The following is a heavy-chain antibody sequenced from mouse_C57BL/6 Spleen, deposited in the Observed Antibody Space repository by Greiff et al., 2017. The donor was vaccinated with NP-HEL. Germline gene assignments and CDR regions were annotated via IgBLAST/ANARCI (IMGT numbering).Heavy chain of an antibody. CDR2: IDPSDSET. CDR3: ARGEYYDGERPFDY. V-gene: IGHV1-52*01. CDR1: GYTFTSYW. J-gene: IGHJ2*01. Sequence: QVQLKQPGAELVRPGSSVKLSCKASGYTFTSYWMHWVKQRPIQGLEWIGNIDPSDSETHYNQKFKDKATLTVDKSSSTAYMQLSSLTSEDSAVYYCARGEYYDGERPFDYWGQGTTLTVSS. D-gene: IGHD2-4*01.